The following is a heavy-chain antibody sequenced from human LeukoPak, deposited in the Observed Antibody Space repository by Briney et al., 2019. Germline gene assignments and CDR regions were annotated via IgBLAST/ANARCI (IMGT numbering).Heavy chain of an antibody. CDR2: ISDDGRRK. V-gene: IGHV3-30*18. Sequence: GGSLRLSCAASGFSFISYGMHWVRQAPGKGLEWVGVISDDGRRKDYADSVKGRFTISRDNSKDTLYLQMNSLRTEDTAVYYCAKRPSDYGDYVSYFDYWGQGTLVTVSS. J-gene: IGHJ4*02. D-gene: IGHD4-17*01. CDR3: AKRPSDYGDYVSYFDY. CDR1: GFSFISYG.